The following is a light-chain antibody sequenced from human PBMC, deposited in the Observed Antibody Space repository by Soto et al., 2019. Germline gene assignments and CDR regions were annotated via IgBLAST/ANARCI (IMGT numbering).Light chain of an antibody. Sequence: DIVMTQSPLSLPVTPGEPASISCRSSQSLLHSNGYNYLDWYLQKPGQSPQLLIYLGSNRASGVPDRFSGSGSGTDFTLKISRVEAEDVGVYYCMQALQTVYTFGQGPKLEIK. J-gene: IGKJ2*01. V-gene: IGKV2-28*01. CDR1: QSLLHSNGYNY. CDR2: LGS. CDR3: MQALQTVYT.